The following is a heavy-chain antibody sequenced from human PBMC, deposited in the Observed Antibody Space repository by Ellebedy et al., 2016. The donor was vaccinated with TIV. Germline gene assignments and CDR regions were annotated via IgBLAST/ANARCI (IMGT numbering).Heavy chain of an antibody. V-gene: IGHV3-74*01. CDR3: ERDRRGLVVAA. Sequence: PGGSLRLSCAASGFTFSSDWMHWARQAPGKGLVWVSRINNDGSSTSYADSVKGRFTISRDNAKNTLFLQMNSLRAEDTAVYYCERDRRGLVVAAWGQGTLVNVSS. CDR1: GFTFSSDW. D-gene: IGHD6-19*01. J-gene: IGHJ4*02. CDR2: INNDGSST.